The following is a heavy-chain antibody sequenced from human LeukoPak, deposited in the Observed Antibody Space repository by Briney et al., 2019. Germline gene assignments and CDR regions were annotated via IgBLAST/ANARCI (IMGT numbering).Heavy chain of an antibody. CDR3: AKDRDMAAADYYFGY. J-gene: IGHJ4*02. CDR2: IRYDGSNK. Sequence: PGGSLRLSCAASGFTFSSYGMHWVRQAPGKGLEWVAFIRYDGSNKYYADSVKGRFTISRDNSKNTLYLQMNSLRAEDTAVYYCAKDRDMAAADYYFGYWGQGTLVTVSS. CDR1: GFTFSSYG. D-gene: IGHD6-13*01. V-gene: IGHV3-30*02.